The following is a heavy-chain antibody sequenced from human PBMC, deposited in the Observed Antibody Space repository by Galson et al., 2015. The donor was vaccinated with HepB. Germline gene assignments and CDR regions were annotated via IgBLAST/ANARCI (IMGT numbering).Heavy chain of an antibody. CDR2: IKEDGSVK. J-gene: IGHJ4*02. D-gene: IGHD6-13*01. CDR1: GFAFSRYG. CDR3: ARGRVSLDF. V-gene: IGHV3-7*04. Sequence: SLRLSCAASGFAFSRYGMSWIRQAPGKGLECVANIKEDGSVKYYVDSVRGRFTISRDTAKNSLYLQVNSLTADDTAVYYCARGRVSLDFRGQGTLVTVSS.